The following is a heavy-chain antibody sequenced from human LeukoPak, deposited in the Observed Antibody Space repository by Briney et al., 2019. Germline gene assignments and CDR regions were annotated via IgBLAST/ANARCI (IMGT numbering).Heavy chain of an antibody. D-gene: IGHD1-7*01. CDR2: IYYSGST. CDR3: ARNWNYGTPQYYFDY. Sequence: KPSETLSLTCTVSGGSISPYYWSWIRQPPGKGLEWMGYIYYSGSTKYNTSLKSRVTISVDTSKNQFSLKLSSVTAADTAVYYCARNWNYGTPQYYFDYWGQGTLVTVSS. V-gene: IGHV4-59*01. J-gene: IGHJ4*02. CDR1: GGSISPYY.